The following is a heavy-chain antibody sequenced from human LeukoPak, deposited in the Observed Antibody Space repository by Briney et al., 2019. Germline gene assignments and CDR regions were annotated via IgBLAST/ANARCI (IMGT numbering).Heavy chain of an antibody. CDR3: AKLVGANTGHFDY. D-gene: IGHD1-26*01. V-gene: IGHV3-30*18. CDR1: GFTFSSYG. Sequence: GGSLRLSCEASGFTFSSYGMHWVRQAPGKGLEWVAVISYDGSNKYYADSVKGRFTISRDNSKNTLYLQMNSLRAEDTAVYYCAKLVGANTGHFDYWGQGTLVTVSS. J-gene: IGHJ4*02. CDR2: ISYDGSNK.